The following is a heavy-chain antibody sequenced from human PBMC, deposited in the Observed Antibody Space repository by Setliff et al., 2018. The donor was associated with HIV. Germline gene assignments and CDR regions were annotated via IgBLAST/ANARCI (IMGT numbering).Heavy chain of an antibody. J-gene: IGHJ4*02. Sequence: PGESLKISCQASGYPFTHYWIGWVRQRPGEGLDWVGVIYPGDSTTRYGPSFQGQVTISADTSITTAYLQWSSLTASDTATYYCTKRRRAPGTANLVAYWGQGTLVTVSS. CDR1: GYPFTHYW. CDR3: TKRRRAPGTANLVAY. V-gene: IGHV5-51*01. D-gene: IGHD5-12*01. CDR2: IYPGDSTT.